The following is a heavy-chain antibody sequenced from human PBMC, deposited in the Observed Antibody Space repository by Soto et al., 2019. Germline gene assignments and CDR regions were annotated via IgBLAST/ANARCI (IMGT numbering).Heavy chain of an antibody. V-gene: IGHV4-30-2*01. CDR2: IYHSGTT. Sequence: QVLLQESGSGLVKPSQTLSLTCAVSGGSVTIGGYSWTWIRQPPGKGLEWIGYIYHSGTTYDNPSLKSSVTLSRHRAKIQSSLRLTSVPAADTGEYFCASASGLRMDVWGQGTTVTVSS. CDR1: GGSVTIGGYS. CDR3: ASASGLRMDV. J-gene: IGHJ6*02. D-gene: IGHD7-27*01.